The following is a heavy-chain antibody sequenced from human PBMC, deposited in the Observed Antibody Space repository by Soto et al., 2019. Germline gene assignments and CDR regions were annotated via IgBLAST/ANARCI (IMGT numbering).Heavy chain of an antibody. CDR1: GVTFSSYS. CDR3: AIAARDYYYYGMDV. J-gene: IGHJ6*02. Sequence: GRSLRLSCAASGVTFSSYSMNWVRQAPGKGLEWVSYISSSSSTIYYADSVKGRFTISRDNAKNSLYLQMNSLRDEDTAVYYCAIAARDYYYYGMDVWGQGTTVTVSS. V-gene: IGHV3-48*02. D-gene: IGHD6-6*01. CDR2: ISSSSSTI.